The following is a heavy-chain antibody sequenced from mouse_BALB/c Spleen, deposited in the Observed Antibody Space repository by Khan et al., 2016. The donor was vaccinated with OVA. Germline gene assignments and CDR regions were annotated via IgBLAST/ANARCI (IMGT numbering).Heavy chain of an antibody. J-gene: IGHJ2*01. D-gene: IGHD1-1*01. Sequence: EVQVVESGPELVKPGASVKISCKASGYSFTGYFMNWVMQSHGKSLEWIGRINPHIGETFYNQKFRDKATLTVDESSSTAHMELRSLASEDSAVYYCARTYGSDFDYWGQGTTLTVSS. CDR2: INPHIGET. V-gene: IGHV1-20*02. CDR3: ARTYGSDFDY. CDR1: GYSFTGYF.